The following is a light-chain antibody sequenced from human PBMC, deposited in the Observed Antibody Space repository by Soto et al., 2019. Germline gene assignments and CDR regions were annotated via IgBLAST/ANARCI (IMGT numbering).Light chain of an antibody. CDR3: HQYDSWPRT. J-gene: IGKJ1*01. Sequence: TQSPGPLSLSPGGRATLSCRASQSFGGSYLAWYQQKPGQAPRLLVSGASTRASGIPARVSGSGFGTEFTLTISSLQSDDFAVYYCHQYDSWPRTFGQGTKVDIK. CDR2: GAS. V-gene: IGKV3-15*01. CDR1: QSFGGSY.